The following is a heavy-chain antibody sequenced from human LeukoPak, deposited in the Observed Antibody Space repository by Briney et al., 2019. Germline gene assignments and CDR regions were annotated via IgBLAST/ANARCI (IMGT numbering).Heavy chain of an antibody. V-gene: IGHV3-15*01. D-gene: IGHD1-7*01. CDR1: GFTLSNAW. CDR3: TRDKLELRQFDY. CDR2: IKSKTDGDTT. Sequence: GSLRLXXXVSGFTLSNAWMSWVRQAPGKGLEWVGRIKSKTDGDTTDYAAPVKGRFTISRDESKDTLYLQMSSLKAEDTAVYYCTRDKLELRQFDYWGQGTLVTVSS. J-gene: IGHJ4*02.